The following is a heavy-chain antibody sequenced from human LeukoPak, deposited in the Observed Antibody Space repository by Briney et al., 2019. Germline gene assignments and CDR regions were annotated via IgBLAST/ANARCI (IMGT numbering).Heavy chain of an antibody. CDR1: GYTFTSYG. V-gene: IGHV1-18*01. J-gene: IGHJ5*02. CDR2: ISAYNGNT. CDR3: ARVRAVTMNWFDP. D-gene: IGHD4-17*01. Sequence: ASVTVSCKASGYTFTSYGISWVRQAPGQGLGWMGWISAYNGNTNYAQKLQGRVTMPTDTSTRTVYMELRSLRSDDTAVYYCARVRAVTMNWFDPWGQGTLVTVSS.